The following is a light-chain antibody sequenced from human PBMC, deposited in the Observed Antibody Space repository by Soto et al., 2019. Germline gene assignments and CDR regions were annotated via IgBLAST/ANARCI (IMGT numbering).Light chain of an antibody. V-gene: IGLV1-40*01. Sequence: QSVLTQPPSVSGAPGQRVTISCIGSRSNIGAGYDVHWYQQLPGTAPKLLVSGDTNRPSGVPDRFSGSKSGTSASLAITGLQAEDEAEYYCQSFDSNLSGWVFGEGTKVTVL. CDR3: QSFDSNLSGWV. CDR1: RSNIGAGYD. J-gene: IGLJ3*02. CDR2: GDT.